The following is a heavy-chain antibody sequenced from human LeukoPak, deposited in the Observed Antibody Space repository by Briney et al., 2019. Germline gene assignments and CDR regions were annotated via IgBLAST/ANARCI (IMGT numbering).Heavy chain of an antibody. Sequence: ASVRVSCKASDYTYTIYGISWVRQAPAQGREWRGWISAYNGNTNYAQKLQGRVTMTTDTSTRTAYMELRSLRSDDTAVYYCARVHILIFSGWYGFDYWGQGTLVTVSS. CDR2: ISAYNGNT. J-gene: IGHJ4*02. D-gene: IGHD6-19*01. V-gene: IGHV1-18*01. CDR1: DYTYTIYG. CDR3: ARVHILIFSGWYGFDY.